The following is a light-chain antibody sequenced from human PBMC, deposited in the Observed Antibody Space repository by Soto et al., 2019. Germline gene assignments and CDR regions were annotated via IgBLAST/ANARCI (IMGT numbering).Light chain of an antibody. J-gene: IGKJ4*01. CDR2: DTS. CDR1: QSVSSY. Sequence: EIVLTQSPATLSLSPGERATLSCRASQSVSSYLAWYQQKPGQTTRLLIYDTSTRATGVPTRFSGSRSGAEFTLTINSLQSEDFAVYYCQPYNNWPLTFGGGTKV. CDR3: QPYNNWPLT. V-gene: IGKV3-15*01.